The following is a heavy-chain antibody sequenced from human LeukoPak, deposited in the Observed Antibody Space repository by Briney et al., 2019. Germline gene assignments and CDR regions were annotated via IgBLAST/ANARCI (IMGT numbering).Heavy chain of an antibody. Sequence: SQTLSLTCTVSGGSISSGGYYWSWIRQHPGKGLEWIGYIYYSGSTYYNPSLRSRVTISVDTPKNQFSLKLSSVTAADTAVYYCARQVRYCSSTSCPEYWGQGTLVTVSS. CDR3: ARQVRYCSSTSCPEY. V-gene: IGHV4-31*03. J-gene: IGHJ4*02. CDR2: IYYSGST. CDR1: GGSISSGGYY. D-gene: IGHD2-2*01.